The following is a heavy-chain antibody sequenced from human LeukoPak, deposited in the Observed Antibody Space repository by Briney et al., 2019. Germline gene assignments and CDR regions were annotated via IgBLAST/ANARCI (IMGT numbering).Heavy chain of an antibody. CDR3: TRGAYCSSTSCLGGQPVYYYYMDV. V-gene: IGHV1-2*02. D-gene: IGHD2-2*01. Sequence: GASVKVSCKASGYSFTGYYLHWVRQAPGQGLEWMGWINPNSGGTNYAQKFQGRVTMTRDTSISTAYMELSRLRSDDTAVYYCTRGAYCSSTSCLGGQPVYYYYMDVWGKGTTVTISS. CDR2: INPNSGGT. CDR1: GYSFTGYY. J-gene: IGHJ6*03.